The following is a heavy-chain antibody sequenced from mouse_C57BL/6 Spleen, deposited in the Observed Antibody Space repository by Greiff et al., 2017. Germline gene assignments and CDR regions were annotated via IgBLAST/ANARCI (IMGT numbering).Heavy chain of an antibody. CDR2: INPSSGYT. CDR1: GYTFTSYT. Sequence: VQLQQSGAELARPGASVKMSCKASGYTFTSYTMHWVKQRPGQGLEWIGYINPSSGYTKYNQKFKDKATLTADKSSSTAYMQLSSLTSEDSAVYYCARSVVESPYFDYWGQGTTLTVAS. J-gene: IGHJ2*01. CDR3: ARSVVESPYFDY. D-gene: IGHD1-1*01. V-gene: IGHV1-4*01.